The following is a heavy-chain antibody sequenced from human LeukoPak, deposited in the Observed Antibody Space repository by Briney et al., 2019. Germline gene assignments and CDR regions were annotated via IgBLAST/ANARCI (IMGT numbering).Heavy chain of an antibody. Sequence: ASVKVSCKASGYTFTGYYMHWVRQAPGQGLEWMGRINPNSGGTNYAQKFQGRVTMTRDTSISTAYMELSSLRSEDSAVYYCARGLGYDILTGPDAFDIWGQGTMVTVSS. V-gene: IGHV1-2*06. CDR1: GYTFTGYY. CDR2: INPNSGGT. J-gene: IGHJ3*02. CDR3: ARGLGYDILTGPDAFDI. D-gene: IGHD3-9*01.